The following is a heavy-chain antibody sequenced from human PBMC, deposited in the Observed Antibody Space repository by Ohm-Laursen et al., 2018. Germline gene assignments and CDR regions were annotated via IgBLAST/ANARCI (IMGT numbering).Heavy chain of an antibody. CDR2: VSISGAT. D-gene: IGHD1-1*01. Sequence: SLRLSCSASGFTFSNYAMNWVRQPPGKGLEWVSLVSISGATYYGDSVKGRFSISRDNSKNTLYLQLNSLRTEDTAVYYCVRDTTGADSWGQGTLVTVPS. CDR1: GFTFSNYA. V-gene: IGHV3-23*01. CDR3: VRDTTGADS. J-gene: IGHJ4*02.